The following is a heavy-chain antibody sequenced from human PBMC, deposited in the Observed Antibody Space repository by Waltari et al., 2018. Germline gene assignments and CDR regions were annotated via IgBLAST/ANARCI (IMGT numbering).Heavy chain of an antibody. CDR3: ARRYSSGFDY. CDR1: GFTFSSYS. Sequence: EVQLVESGGGLVQPGGSLRLSCAASGFTFSSYSMNWVRQAPGKGLEWGSYISRRSGTIYYADSVKGRFTISRDNAKNSLYLQMNSLRAEDTAVYYCARRYSSGFDYWGQGTLVTVSS. D-gene: IGHD6-19*01. V-gene: IGHV3-48*04. J-gene: IGHJ4*02. CDR2: ISRRSGTI.